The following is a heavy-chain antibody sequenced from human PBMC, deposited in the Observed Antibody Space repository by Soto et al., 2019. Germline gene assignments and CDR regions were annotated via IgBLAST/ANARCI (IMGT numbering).Heavy chain of an antibody. V-gene: IGHV3-30*18. J-gene: IGHJ4*02. Sequence: QVQLVESGGAVVQPGKSLRLSCAASGFTFSSYGMYWIRQAPGKGLEWVAAISYDGSNKFHADSVKGRFTISRDTSQNTLYLQMNLRSAEDTAVYYCAKDIVRYTYGACDNWGQGALVTVSS. CDR2: ISYDGSNK. CDR1: GFTFSSYG. CDR3: AKDIVRYTYGACDN. D-gene: IGHD5-18*01.